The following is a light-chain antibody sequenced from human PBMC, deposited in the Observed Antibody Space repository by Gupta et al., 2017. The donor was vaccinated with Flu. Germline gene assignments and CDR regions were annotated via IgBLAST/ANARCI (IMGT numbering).Light chain of an antibody. CDR1: QSVRSN. Sequence: EIVMTHSPSTLSVSPGEIATLSCRARQSVRSNLAWYQQKPGHAPRRLISGASTKAKGSQASCSGSGDGKECNVTINSRHMEDCEVYYCQQENNGHASHTFGQGTKMEIK. V-gene: IGKV3-15*01. J-gene: IGKJ2*01. CDR2: GAS. CDR3: QQENNGHASHT.